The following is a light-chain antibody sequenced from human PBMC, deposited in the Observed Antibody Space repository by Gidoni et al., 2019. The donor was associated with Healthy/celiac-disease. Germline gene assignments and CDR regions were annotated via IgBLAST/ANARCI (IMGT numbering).Light chain of an antibody. Sequence: IVLTQSPGTLSLSPGERATLSCRASQSVSSSYLAWYQQKPGQAPRLLSYGASSRATGIPDRFSGSGSGTDFTLTISRLETEDFAVYYCQQYGSPFTFGPGTKVDIK. CDR2: GAS. J-gene: IGKJ3*01. V-gene: IGKV3-20*01. CDR1: QSVSSSY. CDR3: QQYGSPFT.